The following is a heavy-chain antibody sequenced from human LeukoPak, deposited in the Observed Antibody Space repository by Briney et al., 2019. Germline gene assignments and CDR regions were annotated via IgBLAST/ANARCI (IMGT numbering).Heavy chain of an antibody. CDR1: GGSISSSSYY. CDR3: ARQRAGRIAAARTGLFDY. V-gene: IGHV4-39*07. J-gene: IGHJ4*02. Sequence: SETLSLTCTVSGGSISSSSYYWGWIRQPPGKGLEWIGSIYYSGSTYYNPSLKSRVTISVDTSKNQFSLKLSSVTAADTAVYYCARQRAGRIAAARTGLFDYWGQGTLVTVSS. CDR2: IYYSGST. D-gene: IGHD6-13*01.